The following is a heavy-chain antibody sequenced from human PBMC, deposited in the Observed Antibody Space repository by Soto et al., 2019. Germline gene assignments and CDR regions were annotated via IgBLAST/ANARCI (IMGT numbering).Heavy chain of an antibody. D-gene: IGHD3-22*01. CDR1: GFTFSSYW. CDR3: ARVGDHYDSSGYYYETKGGFDY. J-gene: IGHJ4*02. Sequence: PGGSLILSCAASGFTFSSYWMSWVRQAPGKGLEWVANIKQDGSEKYYVDSVKGRFTISRDNAKNSLYLQMNSLRAEDTAVYYCARVGDHYDSSGYYYETKGGFDYWGQGTLVTVSS. V-gene: IGHV3-7*03. CDR2: IKQDGSEK.